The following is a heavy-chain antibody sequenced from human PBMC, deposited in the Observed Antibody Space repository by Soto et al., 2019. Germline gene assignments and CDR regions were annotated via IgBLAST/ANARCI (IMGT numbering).Heavy chain of an antibody. D-gene: IGHD1-1*01. CDR3: AHRRRDRYNWDGGNFDY. CDR1: GFALSTDGVG. V-gene: IGHV2-5*02. J-gene: IGHJ4*02. Sequence: QITLKESGPTRVKPTQTLALTCTFSGFALSTDGVGVGWLRQPPGKALEWLGFIYWDDDNRYSPSLKSRLTFTKDTSNNQVVLTMTNMDPVDSATYYCAHRRRDRYNWDGGNFDYWGQGILVTVSS. CDR2: IYWDDDN.